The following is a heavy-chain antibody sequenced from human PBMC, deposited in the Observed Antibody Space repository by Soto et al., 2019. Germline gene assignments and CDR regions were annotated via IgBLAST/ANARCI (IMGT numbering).Heavy chain of an antibody. CDR1: GFSLSDYD. J-gene: IGHJ4*02. D-gene: IGHD5-12*01. CDR3: TKAPKVATTPHYVES. Sequence: EVQLLESGGRLVQPGGSPRLSCVVSGFSLSDYDIDWVRQAPGKGLEWVSGISDSGISSYYADSVKGRFTISKNKSKKTVSLTRNVLRAEDTAIYYCTKAPKVATTPHYVESWGQGTRVTVSS. V-gene: IGHV3-23*01. CDR2: ISDSGISS.